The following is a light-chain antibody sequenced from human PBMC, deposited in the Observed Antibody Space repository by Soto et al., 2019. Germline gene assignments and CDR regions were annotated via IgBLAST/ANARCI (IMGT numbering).Light chain of an antibody. V-gene: IGLV2-14*01. J-gene: IGLJ2*01. Sequence: QSALTQPASVSGSPGQSITISCTGASSVVGGYNYVSWYQHHPGKAPRLMIYEVSNRPAGVSNRFSASKSGNTASLTISGLQAEDEADYYCSSDTGSSTFVLFGGGTKLTVL. CDR3: SSDTGSSTFVL. CDR1: SSVVGGYNY. CDR2: EVS.